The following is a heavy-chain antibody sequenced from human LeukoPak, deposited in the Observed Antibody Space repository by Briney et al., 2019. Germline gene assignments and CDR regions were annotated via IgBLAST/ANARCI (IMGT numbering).Heavy chain of an antibody. CDR3: AGGYYDSSGYSGGYDY. CDR1: GGSFSGYY. CDR2: INHSGST. V-gene: IGHV4-34*01. D-gene: IGHD3-22*01. Sequence: PSETLSLTCAVYGGSFSGYYWSWIRQPPGKGLEWIGEINHSGSTNYNPSLMSRVTISVDTSKKQFSLKLSSVTAADTAVYYCAGGYYDSSGYSGGYDYWGQGTLVTVSS. J-gene: IGHJ4*02.